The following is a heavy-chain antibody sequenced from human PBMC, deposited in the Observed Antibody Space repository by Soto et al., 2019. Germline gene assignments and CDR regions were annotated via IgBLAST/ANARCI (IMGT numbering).Heavy chain of an antibody. Sequence: ASVKVSCKVSGYTLTELSMHWVRQAPGKGLEWMGGFDPEDGETIYAQKFQGRVTMTEDTSTDTAYMELSSLRSEDTAVYYCATALGGYSGYNWFDHWGQGTLVTVSS. CDR3: ATALGGYSGYNWFDH. V-gene: IGHV1-24*01. CDR2: FDPEDGET. J-gene: IGHJ5*02. CDR1: GYTLTELS. D-gene: IGHD5-12*01.